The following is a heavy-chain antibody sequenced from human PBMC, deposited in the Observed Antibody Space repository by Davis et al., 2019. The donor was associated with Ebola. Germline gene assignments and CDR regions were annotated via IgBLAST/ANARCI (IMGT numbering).Heavy chain of an antibody. D-gene: IGHD2-2*01. CDR3: ARSMVPAAIGCFDY. J-gene: IGHJ4*02. V-gene: IGHV5-51*01. CDR2: IYPGDSET. CDR1: GYSFTSYW. Sequence: PGGSLRLSCKGSGYSFTSYWIAWVRQMPGKGLECMGIIYPGDSETRYSPSFQGQVTISADKSISTAYLQWNSLKASDTAMYYCARSMVPAAIGCFDYWGQGTLVTVSS.